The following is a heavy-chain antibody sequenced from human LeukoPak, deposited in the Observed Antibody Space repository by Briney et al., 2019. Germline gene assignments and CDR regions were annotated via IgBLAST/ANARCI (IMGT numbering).Heavy chain of an antibody. J-gene: IGHJ4*02. CDR2: IYHSGST. V-gene: IGHV4-30-2*01. CDR1: GGSISSGGYY. Sequence: PSETLSLTCTVSGGSISSGGYYWSWIRQPPGKGLEWIGYIYHSGSTYYNPSLKSRVTISVDRSKNQFSLKLSSVTAADTAVYYCARGTVGKGSGSTFDYWGQGTLVTVSS. D-gene: IGHD3-10*01. CDR3: ARGTVGKGSGSTFDY.